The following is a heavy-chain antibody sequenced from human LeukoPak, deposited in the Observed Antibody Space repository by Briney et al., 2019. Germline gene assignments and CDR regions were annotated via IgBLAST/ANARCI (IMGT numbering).Heavy chain of an antibody. D-gene: IGHD2-2*01. CDR1: GFTFSSYG. CDR3: AREGHCSSTSCFFDY. V-gene: IGHV3-33*01. Sequence: GGSLRLSCAASGFTFSSYGMHWVRQAPGKGLEWVAVIWYDGSNKYYADSVKSRFTISRDNSKNTLYLQMNSLRAEDTAVYYCAREGHCSSTSCFFDYWGQGTLVTVSS. CDR2: IWYDGSNK. J-gene: IGHJ4*02.